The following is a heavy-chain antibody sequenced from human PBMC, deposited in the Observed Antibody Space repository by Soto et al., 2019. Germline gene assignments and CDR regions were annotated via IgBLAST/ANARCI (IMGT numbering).Heavy chain of an antibody. D-gene: IGHD1-26*01. CDR1: GFTFSNYG. Sequence: PGGSLRLSCAAAGFTFSNYGMYWVRQAPGKGPEWLGLISNDGSATYYADSVKGRFTISRDNSRSSLYLQINRLIVEDTAVYHCVRQESGTDYWGQGTLVTVSS. J-gene: IGHJ4*02. CDR3: VRQESGTDY. V-gene: IGHV3-30*03. CDR2: ISNDGSAT.